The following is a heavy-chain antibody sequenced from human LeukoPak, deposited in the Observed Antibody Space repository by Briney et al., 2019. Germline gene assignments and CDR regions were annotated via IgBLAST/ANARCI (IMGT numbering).Heavy chain of an antibody. CDR1: GGSISSYY. V-gene: IGHV4-59*12. D-gene: IGHD2-21*02. Sequence: SETLSLTCTVSGGSISSYYWSWIRQPPGKGLEWIGYIYYSGSTNYNPSLKSRVTISVDTSKNQFSLHLTSVTAADTAVYFCARVTRWAGLDFWGQGTLVTVSS. CDR2: IYYSGST. CDR3: ARVTRWAGLDF. J-gene: IGHJ4*02.